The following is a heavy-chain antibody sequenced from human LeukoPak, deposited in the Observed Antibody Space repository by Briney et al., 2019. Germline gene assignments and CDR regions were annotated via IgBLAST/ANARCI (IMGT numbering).Heavy chain of an antibody. CDR3: AKDMFRYGSGKGGY. V-gene: IGHV3-7*01. J-gene: IGHJ4*02. D-gene: IGHD3-10*01. CDR2: IKQDGSEK. Sequence: PGESLRLSCAASGFTFSSYWMSWVRQAPGKGLEWVANIKQDGSEKYYVDSVKGRFTISRDNAKNSLYLQMKSLRAEDTAVYYCAKDMFRYGSGKGGYWGQGTLVTVSS. CDR1: GFTFSSYW.